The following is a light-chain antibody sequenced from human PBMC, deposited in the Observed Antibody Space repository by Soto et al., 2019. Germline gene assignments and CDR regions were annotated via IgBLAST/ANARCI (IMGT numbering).Light chain of an antibody. CDR3: QQLHDYPIT. V-gene: IGKV1-5*01. CDR2: AAS. Sequence: DIQMTQSPSTLSGSVVDRVTITCLASQTISSWLAWYQQKPGKAPNLLISAASTLQSGVPSRFSGSGSETESTLTISCLQSEDFATYYCQQLHDYPITFGQGTRLEIK. CDR1: QTISSW. J-gene: IGKJ5*01.